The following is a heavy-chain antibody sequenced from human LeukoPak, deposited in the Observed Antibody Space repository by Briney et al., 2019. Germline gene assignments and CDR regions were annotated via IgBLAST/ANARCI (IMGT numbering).Heavy chain of an antibody. CDR1: GFTFSSYT. Sequence: GGSLRLSCAASGFTFSSYTMSWVRQAPGKGLDWVSYISSSGSTIYYADSVKGRFTISRDNAKNSLYPQINSLRVEDTAVYYCVRGAASGVSRFDYWGQGALVTVSS. J-gene: IGHJ4*02. CDR3: VRGAASGVSRFDY. V-gene: IGHV3-48*04. CDR2: ISSSGSTI. D-gene: IGHD6-13*01.